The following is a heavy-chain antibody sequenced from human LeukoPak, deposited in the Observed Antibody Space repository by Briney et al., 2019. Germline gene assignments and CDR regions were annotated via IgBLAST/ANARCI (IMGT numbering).Heavy chain of an antibody. CDR2: IIPIFGTA. CDR1: GGTFISYA. D-gene: IGHD2-15*01. J-gene: IGHJ4*02. V-gene: IGHV1-69*01. CDR3: ARVQGSFPAAFDY. Sequence: SSVKVSCKASGGTFISYAIGWVRQAPGQGLEWMGGIIPIFGTANYAQKFQGRVTITADESTSTAYMELSSLRSEDTAVYYCARVQGSFPAAFDYWGQGTLVTVSS.